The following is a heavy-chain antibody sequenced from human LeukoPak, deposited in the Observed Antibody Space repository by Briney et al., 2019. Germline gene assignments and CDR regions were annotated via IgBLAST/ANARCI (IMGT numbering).Heavy chain of an antibody. CDR1: GGSISSYY. V-gene: IGHV4-4*07. J-gene: IGHJ3*01. CDR3: ARAPARITMIVVDQDAFDV. Sequence: SETLSLTCTVSGGSISSYYWSWIRQPAGKGLEWIGRIYTSGSTNYNPSLKSRVTMSVDTSKNQFSLKLSSVTAADTAVYYCARAPARITMIVVDQDAFDVWGQGTMVTVSS. D-gene: IGHD3-22*01. CDR2: IYTSGST.